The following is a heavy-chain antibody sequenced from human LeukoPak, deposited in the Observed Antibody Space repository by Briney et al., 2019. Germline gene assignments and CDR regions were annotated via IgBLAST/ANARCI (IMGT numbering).Heavy chain of an antibody. CDR2: VSPHNGDT. D-gene: IGHD3-22*01. J-gene: IGHJ3*02. CDR3: VRHYYDYVAFDI. V-gene: IGHV1-8*01. Sequence: ASVKVSCKASGYTFTSYNINWFRQAPGRGFEWLGFVSPHNGDTCYTQNFEDRVTMTRDTSINTAYMELSGLRSEETAVYYCVRHYYDYVAFDIWGQGTMVIVSS. CDR1: GYTFTSYN.